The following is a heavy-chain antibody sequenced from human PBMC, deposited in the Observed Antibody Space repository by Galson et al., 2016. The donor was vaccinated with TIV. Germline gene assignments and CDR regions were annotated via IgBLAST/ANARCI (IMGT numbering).Heavy chain of an antibody. D-gene: IGHD5-24*01. CDR3: AKAGKGDAYPNYFDH. Sequence: SLRLSCAASGFTFGVYVMTWVRQAPGKGLEWVSLIYASDTTYYIDSVKGRFTISRDNSKNTLYLQMNSLRVDDTAVYYCAKAGKGDAYPNYFDHWGQGALVTVTS. J-gene: IGHJ4*02. CDR1: GFTFGVYV. CDR2: IYASDTT. V-gene: IGHV3-23*05.